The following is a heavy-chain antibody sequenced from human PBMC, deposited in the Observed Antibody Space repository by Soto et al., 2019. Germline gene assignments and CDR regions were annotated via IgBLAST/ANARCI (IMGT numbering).Heavy chain of an antibody. CDR2: INANGDSR. CDR1: GFTFTKYA. J-gene: IGHJ4*02. Sequence: EVRLLEWGGGLVQPGGSLRLSCAASGFTFTKYAMSWVRQAPGKGLEWVSSINANGDSRHYAHSVKGRFTISRDNSKNTVHLQMNSLRGEDTAVYYCADPPTSGYWGQGTLVIVSS. V-gene: IGHV3-23*01. CDR3: ADPPTSGY. D-gene: IGHD3-10*01.